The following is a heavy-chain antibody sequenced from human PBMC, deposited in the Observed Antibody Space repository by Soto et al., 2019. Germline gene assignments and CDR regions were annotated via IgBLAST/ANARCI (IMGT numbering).Heavy chain of an antibody. CDR1: GASVSTYS. V-gene: IGHV4-59*02. J-gene: IGHJ5*02. CDR3: ARGGTSGSAVFNWFDP. CDR2: IHYNGGT. Sequence: SETLSLTCSVTGASVSTYSWSWIRQSPGKGLEWIGYIHYNGGTNYTPSLRSRVTISVDTSKNQLSLNLTSLTAADTAVYYCARGGTSGSAVFNWFDPWGQGTLVTVSS. D-gene: IGHD3-10*01.